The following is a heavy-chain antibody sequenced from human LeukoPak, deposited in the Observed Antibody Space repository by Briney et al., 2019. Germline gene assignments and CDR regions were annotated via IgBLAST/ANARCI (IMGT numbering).Heavy chain of an antibody. Sequence: GGSLRLSCAASGVTFSSYALDWVRQAPGKGLEGVAGISKDGNSQNYADSVKGRFTISRDNSKNTLYLQMNSLRPEDTAVYYCAGESFDIWGQGTTVTVSS. CDR2: ISKDGNSQ. CDR1: GVTFSSYA. J-gene: IGHJ3*02. CDR3: AGESFDI. V-gene: IGHV3-30*04.